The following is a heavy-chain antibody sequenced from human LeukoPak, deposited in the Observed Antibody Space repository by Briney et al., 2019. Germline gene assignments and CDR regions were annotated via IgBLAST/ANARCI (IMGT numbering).Heavy chain of an antibody. CDR3: AREMVRGVRYFDY. D-gene: IGHD3-10*01. J-gene: IGHJ4*02. CDR2: ISSSRSYI. V-gene: IGHV3-21*01. CDR1: GFTFSSYS. Sequence: GGSLRLSCAASGFTFSSYSMNWVRQAPGKGLEWVSSISSSRSYIYYADSVKGRFTISRDNAKNSLYLQMNSLRAEDTAVYYCAREMVRGVRYFDYWGQGTLVTVSS.